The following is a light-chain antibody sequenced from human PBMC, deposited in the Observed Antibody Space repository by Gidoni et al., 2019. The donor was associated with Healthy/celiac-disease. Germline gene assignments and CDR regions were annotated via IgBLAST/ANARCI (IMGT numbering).Light chain of an antibody. Sequence: QSALTQPASVSGSPGQSITISCTGTSSDVGGYNYVSWYQQHPGQAPKLMIYDVSNRPSGVSNRFSGSKSGNTASMTISGLQAEDEAYYYCSSYTSSSTLVFGGGTKLTVL. CDR1: SSDVGGYNY. CDR2: DVS. V-gene: IGLV2-14*03. J-gene: IGLJ2*01. CDR3: SSYTSSSTLV.